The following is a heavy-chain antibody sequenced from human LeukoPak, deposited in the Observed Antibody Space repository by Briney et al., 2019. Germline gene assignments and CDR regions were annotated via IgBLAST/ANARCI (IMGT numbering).Heavy chain of an antibody. D-gene: IGHD2-2*03. CDR1: GGSISTYY. Sequence: SETLSLTCTVSGGSISTYYWSWIRQPAGKGLEWIGRIYTGEDTNYNPSLKSRVTMSVDTSRNQFSLKLSSVTAADTAVYYCAREEGFGYCSSTSCYPGAFDIWGQGTMVTVSS. CDR2: IYTGEDT. CDR3: AREEGFGYCSSTSCYPGAFDI. V-gene: IGHV4-4*07. J-gene: IGHJ3*02.